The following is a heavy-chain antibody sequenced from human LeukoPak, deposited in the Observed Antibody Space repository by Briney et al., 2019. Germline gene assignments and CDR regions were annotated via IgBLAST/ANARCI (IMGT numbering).Heavy chain of an antibody. CDR3: ARHRYSGSPEFDY. Sequence: SETLSLTCTVSGYSISSHYWSWIRQPPGKGLEWIGYIYYSGSTNYNPSLKSRVTMSVDTSTNQYPLKLSSVTAADTAVYYCARHRYSGSPEFDYWGQATLVTVSS. CDR2: IYYSGST. V-gene: IGHV4-59*08. J-gene: IGHJ4*02. D-gene: IGHD1-26*01. CDR1: GYSISSHY.